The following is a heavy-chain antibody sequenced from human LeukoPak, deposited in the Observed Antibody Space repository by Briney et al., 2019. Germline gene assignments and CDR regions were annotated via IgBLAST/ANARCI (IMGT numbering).Heavy chain of an antibody. D-gene: IGHD4-17*01. CDR3: ARGVDYGDY. CDR2: ISSNGGST. CDR1: GFTFSSYA. J-gene: IGHJ4*02. V-gene: IGHV3-64*01. Sequence: GGSLRLSCAASGFTFSSYAMHWVRQAPGKGLEYVSAISSNGGSTYYANSVKGRFTISGDNSKNTLYLQMGSLRAEDMAVYYCARGVDYGDYWGQGTLVTVSS.